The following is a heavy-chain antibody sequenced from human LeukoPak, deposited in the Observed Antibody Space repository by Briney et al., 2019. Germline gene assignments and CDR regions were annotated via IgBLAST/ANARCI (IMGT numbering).Heavy chain of an antibody. J-gene: IGHJ4*02. Sequence: GGSLRLSCAASGFTFSDYYMSWIRQAPGRGLERVSHVRSSGSTIYHADSVKGRFTISRDNAKNSLYLQMTSLRAEDTAVYYCARGQLGFDYWGQGTLVTVSS. CDR3: ARGQLGFDY. V-gene: IGHV3-11*01. CDR1: GFTFSDYY. CDR2: VRSSGSTI. D-gene: IGHD1-1*01.